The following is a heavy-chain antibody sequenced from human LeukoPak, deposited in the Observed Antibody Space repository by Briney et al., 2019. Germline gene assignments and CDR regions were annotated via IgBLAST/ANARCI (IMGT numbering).Heavy chain of an antibody. CDR1: GGTFSSYA. Sequence: ASVKVSCKASGGTFSSYALSWVRQAPGQGLEWMGGIIPIFGTANYAQKFQGRVTITADESTSTAYMELSSLRSEDTAVYYCARAPPGSPGSSSWYYYYGMDVWGQGTTVTVSS. J-gene: IGHJ6*02. CDR2: IIPIFGTA. V-gene: IGHV1-69*13. CDR3: ARAPPGSPGSSSWYYYYGMDV. D-gene: IGHD6-13*01.